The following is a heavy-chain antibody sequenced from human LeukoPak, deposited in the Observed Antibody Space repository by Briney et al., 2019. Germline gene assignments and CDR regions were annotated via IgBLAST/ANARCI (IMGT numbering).Heavy chain of an antibody. CDR3: ARIGAARPYYYYGMDV. J-gene: IGHJ6*02. Sequence: SGPALVKPTQTLTLTCTFSGFSLSTSGMCVSWIRQPPGKALEWLARIDWDDDKYYNTSLKTRLTISKDTSKNQVALTMTNMDPVDTATYYCARIGAARPYYYYGMDVWGQGTTVTVSS. D-gene: IGHD6-6*01. CDR2: IDWDDDK. V-gene: IGHV2-70*11. CDR1: GFSLSTSGMC.